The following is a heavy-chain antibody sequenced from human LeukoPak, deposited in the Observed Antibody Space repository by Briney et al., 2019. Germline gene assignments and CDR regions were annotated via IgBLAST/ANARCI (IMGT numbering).Heavy chain of an antibody. Sequence: GGSLRLSCAASGFTFSSYGMHWVRQAPGKGLEWVAFIRYDGSNKYYADSVKGRFTTSRDNSKNTLYLQMNSLRAEDTAVYYCAKDLYYYDSSGYYWGQGTLVTVSS. D-gene: IGHD3-22*01. CDR1: GFTFSSYG. V-gene: IGHV3-30*02. J-gene: IGHJ4*02. CDR3: AKDLYYYDSSGYY. CDR2: IRYDGSNK.